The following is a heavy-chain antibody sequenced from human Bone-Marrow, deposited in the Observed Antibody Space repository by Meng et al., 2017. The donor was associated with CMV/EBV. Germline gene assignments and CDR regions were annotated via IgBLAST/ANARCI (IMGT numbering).Heavy chain of an antibody. CDR1: GYTFTNYW. CDR3: ARLEGVVVPAAIDY. Sequence: GESLKISCKVSGYTFTNYWIGWVRQMPGKGLEWMGIIYPGDSDTRYSPSFQGQVTISADKSISTAYLQWSSLKASDTAMYYCARLEGVVVPAAIDYWGQGTLVTFSS. D-gene: IGHD2-2*01. J-gene: IGHJ4*02. V-gene: IGHV5-51*01. CDR2: IYPGDSDT.